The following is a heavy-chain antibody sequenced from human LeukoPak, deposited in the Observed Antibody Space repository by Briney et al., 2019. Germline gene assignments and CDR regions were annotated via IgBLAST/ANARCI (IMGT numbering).Heavy chain of an antibody. Sequence: SSETLSLTCTVSGGSISSGDYYWSWIRQPPGKGLEWIGYIYYSGTTYYNPSLKSRVTISVDTSKNQFSLKLTSVTAADTAVYFCARGPYGSGSYYWGQGTLVTVSS. CDR1: GGSISSGDYY. J-gene: IGHJ4*02. V-gene: IGHV4-30-4*01. CDR2: IYYSGTT. D-gene: IGHD3-10*01. CDR3: ARGPYGSGSYY.